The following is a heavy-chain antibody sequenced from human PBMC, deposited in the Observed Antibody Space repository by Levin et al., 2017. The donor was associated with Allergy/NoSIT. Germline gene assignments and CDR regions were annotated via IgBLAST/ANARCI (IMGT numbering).Heavy chain of an antibody. D-gene: IGHD3-22*01. CDR1: GFTFSSYS. CDR2: ISSSSSTI. Sequence: GGSLRLSCAASGFTFSSYSMNWVRQAPGKGLEWVSYISSSSSTIYYADSVKGRFTISRDNAKNSLYLQMNSLRAEDTAVYYCAREASITMIVVVNDYFDYWGQGTLVTVSS. J-gene: IGHJ4*02. V-gene: IGHV3-48*04. CDR3: AREASITMIVVVNDYFDY.